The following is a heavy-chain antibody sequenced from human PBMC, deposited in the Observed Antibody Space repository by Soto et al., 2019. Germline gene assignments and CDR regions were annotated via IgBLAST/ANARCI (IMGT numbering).Heavy chain of an antibody. CDR2: IFSNDEK. D-gene: IGHD2-2*01. Sequence: QVTLKESGPVLVKPTETLTLTCTVSGFSLSNARMGVSWIRQPPGKALEWLAHIFSNDEKSYSTSLKSRLTISKDTSKSQVVLTMTNMDPVYTATYYCARIQGYCLSTSCYAGDHWGQGTLVTVSS. V-gene: IGHV2-26*01. J-gene: IGHJ4*02. CDR3: ARIQGYCLSTSCYAGDH. CDR1: GFSLSNARMG.